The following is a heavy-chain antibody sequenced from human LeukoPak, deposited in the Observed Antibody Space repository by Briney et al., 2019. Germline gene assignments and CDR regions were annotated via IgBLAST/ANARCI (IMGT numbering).Heavy chain of an antibody. D-gene: IGHD3-16*02. CDR1: GXSISGQW. CDR2: IKHDGSEE. CDR3: GYTNNFYH. Sequence: GESLRLSCVASGXSISGQWMNWVRQAPGQGQEWVANIKHDGSEEYYVDSVKGRFTISRDDGRNSVSLQMNSVRAEDTAVYYCGYTNNFYHWGQGTLVVVSS. J-gene: IGHJ4*02. V-gene: IGHV3-7*01.